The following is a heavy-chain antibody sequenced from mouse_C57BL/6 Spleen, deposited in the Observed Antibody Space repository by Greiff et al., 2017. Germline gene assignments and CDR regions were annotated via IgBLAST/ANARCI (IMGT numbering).Heavy chain of an antibody. CDR1: GYTFTSYW. Sequence: VQLQQPGAELVMPGASVKLSCKASGYTFTSYWMHWVKQRPGQGLEWIGEIDPSDSYTNYNQKFKGKSTLTVDKSSSTAYMQLSSLTSEDSAVYYCARAFPLAYWGQGTLVTVSA. V-gene: IGHV1-69*01. CDR3: ARAFPLAY. J-gene: IGHJ3*01. CDR2: IDPSDSYT.